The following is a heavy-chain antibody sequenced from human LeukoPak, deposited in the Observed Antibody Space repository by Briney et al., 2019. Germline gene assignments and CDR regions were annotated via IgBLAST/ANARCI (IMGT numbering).Heavy chain of an antibody. D-gene: IGHD6-13*01. CDR3: ARGLGSSWSGDYFDY. CDR2: IYYSEST. Sequence: SETLSLTCTVSVDSICIYYWSRIRQPPGEGVEWIGYIYYSESTNCNPSLKSRLTISVDTSKNQFSLKLSSVSAADTAVYYCARGLGSSWSGDYFDYWGQGTLVTVSS. V-gene: IGHV4-59*01. CDR1: VDSICIYY. J-gene: IGHJ4*02.